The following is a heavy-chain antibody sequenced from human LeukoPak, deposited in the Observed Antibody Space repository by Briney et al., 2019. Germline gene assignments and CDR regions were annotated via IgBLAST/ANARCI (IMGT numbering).Heavy chain of an antibody. D-gene: IGHD2-15*01. Sequence: SQTLSLTCTVSGGSISSGGYYWSWIRQHPGTGLEWIGYIYYSGSTYYNPSLKSRVTISVDTSKNQFSLKLSSVTAADTAVYYCARGAGLHYCSGGSCSPIFDYWGQGTLVTVSS. V-gene: IGHV4-31*03. J-gene: IGHJ4*02. CDR1: GGSISSGGYY. CDR3: ARGAGLHYCSGGSCSPIFDY. CDR2: IYYSGST.